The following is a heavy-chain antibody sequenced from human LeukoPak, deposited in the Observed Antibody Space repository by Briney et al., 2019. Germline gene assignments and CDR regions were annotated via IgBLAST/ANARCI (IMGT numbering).Heavy chain of an antibody. CDR2: INHSGST. Sequence: SETLSLTCAVYGGSFSGYYWSWIRRPPGKGLEWIGEINHSGSTNYNPSLKSRVTISVDTSKNQFSLKLSSVTAADTAVYYCARGLYSSGWYHWFDPWGQGTLVTVSS. J-gene: IGHJ5*02. CDR1: GGSFSGYY. V-gene: IGHV4-34*01. CDR3: ARGLYSSGWYHWFDP. D-gene: IGHD6-19*01.